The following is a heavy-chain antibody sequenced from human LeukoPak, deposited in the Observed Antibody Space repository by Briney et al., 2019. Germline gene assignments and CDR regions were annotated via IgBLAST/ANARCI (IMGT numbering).Heavy chain of an antibody. D-gene: IGHD4-17*01. CDR2: IYSGGST. Sequence: GGSLRLSCAASGFTVSSNYMSWVRQAPGKGLEWVSVIYSGGSTYYADSVKGRFTISRDNSKNTLYLQMNSLRAEDTAVYYCARATVTTSPPYFDYWGQGTLVTVSS. V-gene: IGHV3-53*01. J-gene: IGHJ4*02. CDR1: GFTVSSNY. CDR3: ARATVTTSPPYFDY.